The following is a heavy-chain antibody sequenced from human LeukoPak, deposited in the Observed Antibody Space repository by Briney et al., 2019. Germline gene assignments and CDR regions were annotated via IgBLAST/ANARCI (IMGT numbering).Heavy chain of an antibody. CDR3: AKVHSGYDFDY. J-gene: IGHJ4*02. CDR2: TSGSGVNS. V-gene: IGHV3-23*01. CDR1: GFTLRSYD. Sequence: PGGSLRLSCAASGFTLRSYDMSWVRQAPGKGLEWVAATSGSGVNSYYADSVRGRFTISRDNSQNTLYLQMDSLRAEDTALYYCAKVHSGYDFDYWGQGTLVTVSS. D-gene: IGHD5-12*01.